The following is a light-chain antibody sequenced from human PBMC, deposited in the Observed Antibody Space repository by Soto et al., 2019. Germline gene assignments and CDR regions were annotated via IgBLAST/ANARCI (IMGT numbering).Light chain of an antibody. CDR2: GAS. CDR3: QQYNNWPPLT. Sequence: EIVRTQSPATLSVSPGERATLSCRARQSVSCNLAWYQQKPCQAPRLLIYGASTRATGIPARFSGSGSGTELPLPISSLQSEDFAVYYCQQYNNWPPLTFGGGTKVEIK. V-gene: IGKV3-15*01. CDR1: QSVSCN. J-gene: IGKJ4*01.